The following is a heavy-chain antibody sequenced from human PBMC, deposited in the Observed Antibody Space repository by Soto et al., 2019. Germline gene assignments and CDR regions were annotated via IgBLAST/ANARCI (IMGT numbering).Heavy chain of an antibody. CDR3: ARHHHYGSGSYLSYYYYYGMDV. Sequence: PGESLKISCKGSGYSFTSYWIGWVRQMPGKGLEWMGFIYPGDSDTRYSPSFQGQVTISADKSISTAYLQWSSLKASDTAMYYCARHHHYGSGSYLSYYYYYGMDVWGQGTTVTVSS. D-gene: IGHD3-10*01. J-gene: IGHJ6*02. V-gene: IGHV5-51*01. CDR1: GYSFTSYW. CDR2: IYPGDSDT.